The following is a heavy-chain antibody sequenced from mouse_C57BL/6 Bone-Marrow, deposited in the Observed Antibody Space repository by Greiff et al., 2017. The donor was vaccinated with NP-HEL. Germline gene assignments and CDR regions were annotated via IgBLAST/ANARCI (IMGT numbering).Heavy chain of an antibody. CDR1: GYTFTSYG. CDR3: ASLIYYDYDC. CDR2: LYPRSGNT. V-gene: IGHV1-81*01. J-gene: IGHJ2*01. D-gene: IGHD2-4*01. Sequence: VQLQQSGAELARPGASVKLSCKASGYTFTSYGISWVKQSTGQGLEWIGELYPRSGNTYYTEKFKGKITLTADKSSSTAYMELRSLTSEDSAVYCCASLIYYDYDCWGQGTTLTVSS.